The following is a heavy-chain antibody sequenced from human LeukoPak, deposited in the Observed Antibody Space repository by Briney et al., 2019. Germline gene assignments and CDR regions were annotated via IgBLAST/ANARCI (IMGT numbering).Heavy chain of an antibody. V-gene: IGHV6-1*01. D-gene: IGHD3-10*01. CDR1: GDSLSSNSAA. CDR3: ARVISYPEYFDY. CDR2: TYYRSKWYN. Sequence: SQTLSLTCAISGDSLSSNSAAWSWVRQSPSSGLEWLGRTYYRSKWYNDYAVSVKSRITINPDTSKNQFSLQLNSVTPEDTAVYYCARVISYPEYFDYWGQGTLVTVSS. J-gene: IGHJ4*02.